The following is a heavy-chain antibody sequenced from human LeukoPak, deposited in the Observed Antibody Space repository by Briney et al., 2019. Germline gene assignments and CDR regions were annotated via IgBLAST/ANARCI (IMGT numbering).Heavy chain of an antibody. CDR2: IYHSGST. D-gene: IGHD1-7*01. V-gene: IGHV4-38-2*02. CDR3: ARGELLDAFDI. Sequence: SETLSLTCTVSGYSISSGYYWCWIRQPPGKGLEWIGYIYHSGSTNYNPSLKSRVTISVDTSKNQFSLKLSSVTAADTAVYYCARGELLDAFDIWGQGTMVTVSS. J-gene: IGHJ3*02. CDR1: GYSISSGYY.